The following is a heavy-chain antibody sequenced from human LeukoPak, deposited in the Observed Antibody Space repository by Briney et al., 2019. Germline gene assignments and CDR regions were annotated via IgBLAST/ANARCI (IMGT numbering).Heavy chain of an antibody. CDR3: AKDSGIVGATIDY. CDR1: GFTFSSYA. Sequence: GGSLRLSCAASGFTFSSYAMSWARQAPGEGLEWVSAISGSGGSTYYADSVKGRFTISRDNSKNTLYLQMNSLRAEDTAVYYCAKDSGIVGATIDYWGQGTLVTVSS. J-gene: IGHJ4*02. D-gene: IGHD1-26*01. V-gene: IGHV3-23*01. CDR2: ISGSGGST.